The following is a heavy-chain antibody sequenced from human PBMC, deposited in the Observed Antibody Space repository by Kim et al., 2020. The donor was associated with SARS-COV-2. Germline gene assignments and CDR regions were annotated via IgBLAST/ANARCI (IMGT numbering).Heavy chain of an antibody. J-gene: IGHJ2*01. CDR1: GYSFTSYW. D-gene: IGHD3-10*01. CDR2: IYPGDSDT. Sequence: GESLKISCKGSGYSFTSYWIGWVRQMPGKGLEWMGIIYPGDSDTRYSPSFQGQVTISADKSISTAYLQWSSLKASDTAMYYCARPRSPLWFGELLYGGYFDLRGRGTLVTVSS. CDR3: ARPRSPLWFGELLYGGYFDL. V-gene: IGHV5-51*01.